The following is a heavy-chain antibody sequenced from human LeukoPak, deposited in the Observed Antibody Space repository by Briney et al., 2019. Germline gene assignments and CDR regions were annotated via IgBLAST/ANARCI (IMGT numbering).Heavy chain of an antibody. CDR3: AREEGSSGPPKDNWFDP. CDR1: GDSVSSNSAA. Sequence: SQTLSLTCAISGDSVSSNSAAWNWIRQSPSRGLEWLGRTYYRSKWYNDYAVSVKSRITINPDTSKNQFSLQLNSVTPEDTAVYYCAREEGSSGPPKDNWFDPWGQGTLVTVSS. V-gene: IGHV6-1*01. D-gene: IGHD3-10*01. CDR2: TYYRSKWYN. J-gene: IGHJ5*02.